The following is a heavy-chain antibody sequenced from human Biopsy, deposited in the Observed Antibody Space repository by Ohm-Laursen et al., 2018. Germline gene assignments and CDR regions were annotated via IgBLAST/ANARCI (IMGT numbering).Heavy chain of an antibody. Sequence: SSVKVSCKASGGTFSNSAINWVRQAPGQGLEWMGWINAKTGDTNYAQKFQGRVTMTRDTSISTAYVDLSSLRSDDTAVYYCTRGGYYYDSLAYYYWFDPWGQGTLVTVSS. D-gene: IGHD3-22*01. CDR2: INAKTGDT. CDR3: TRGGYYYDSLAYYYWFDP. V-gene: IGHV1-2*02. J-gene: IGHJ5*02. CDR1: GGTFSNSA.